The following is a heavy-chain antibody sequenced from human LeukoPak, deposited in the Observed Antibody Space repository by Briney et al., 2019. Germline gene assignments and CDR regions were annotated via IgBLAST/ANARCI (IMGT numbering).Heavy chain of an antibody. CDR2: IYSGGST. J-gene: IGHJ4*02. CDR3: ASLRTLSGSDYRYFDY. Sequence: PGGSLRLSCAASGFTVSSNYMSWVRQAPGKGLEWVSVIYSGGSTYYADSVKGRFTISRDNAKNSLYLQMNSLRAEDTAVYYCASLRTLSGSDYRYFDYWGQGTLVTVSS. CDR1: GFTVSSNY. D-gene: IGHD3-10*01. V-gene: IGHV3-66*01.